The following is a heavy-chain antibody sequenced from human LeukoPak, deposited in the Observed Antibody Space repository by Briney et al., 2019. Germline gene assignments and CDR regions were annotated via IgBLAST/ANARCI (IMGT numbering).Heavy chain of an antibody. CDR3: AKSLGYCSGGSCYSCCDFDY. V-gene: IGHV3-23*01. J-gene: IGHJ4*02. D-gene: IGHD2-15*01. Sequence: GGSLRLSCAASGFTFSSYAMSWVRQALGKGLEWVSAISGSGGSTYYADSVKGRFTISRDNSKNTLYLQMNSLRAEDTAVYYCAKSLGYCSGGSCYSCCDFDYWGQGTLVTVSS. CDR1: GFTFSSYA. CDR2: ISGSGGST.